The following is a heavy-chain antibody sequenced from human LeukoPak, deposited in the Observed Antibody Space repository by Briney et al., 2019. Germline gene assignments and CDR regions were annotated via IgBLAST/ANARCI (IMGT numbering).Heavy chain of an antibody. J-gene: IGHJ3*02. D-gene: IGHD3-22*01. Sequence: PGGSLRLSCAASGFTFSSYSMNWVRQAPGMGLEWVSSISSSSSYIYYADSVKGRFTISRDNAKNSLYLQMNSLRAEDTAVYYCARLYYYDSSGYWDDAFDIWGQGTMVTVSS. CDR1: GFTFSSYS. CDR3: ARLYYYDSSGYWDDAFDI. V-gene: IGHV3-21*01. CDR2: ISSSSSYI.